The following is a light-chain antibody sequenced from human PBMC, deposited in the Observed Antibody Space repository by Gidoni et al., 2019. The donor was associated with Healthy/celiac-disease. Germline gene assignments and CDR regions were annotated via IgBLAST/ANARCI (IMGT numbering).Light chain of an antibody. CDR2: RNS. Sequence: VPTQPPSASGTPGQRDTNSCSGSSSNLGSNYVHWYQQLPGTALKLLIYRNSQRPSGFPDLFSGSKSGTSASLAISGLRSEDAADYYCAVWDDSLSGPLVFGGGTKLTVL. J-gene: IGLJ2*01. CDR3: AVWDDSLSGPLV. CDR1: SSNLGSNY. V-gene: IGLV1-47*01.